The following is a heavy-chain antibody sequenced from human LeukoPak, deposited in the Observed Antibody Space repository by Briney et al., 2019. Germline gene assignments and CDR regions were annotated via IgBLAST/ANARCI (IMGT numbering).Heavy chain of an antibody. CDR1: GFTFSSYS. Sequence: GGSLRLSCAASGFTFSSYSMNWVRQAPGKGLEWVSSINSSSSYIYYADSVKGRFTISRDNAKNSLYLQMNSLRAEDTAVYYCASSQNLEWSKDAYYFDYWGQGTLVTVSS. V-gene: IGHV3-21*01. J-gene: IGHJ4*02. CDR2: INSSSSYI. D-gene: IGHD3-3*01. CDR3: ASSQNLEWSKDAYYFDY.